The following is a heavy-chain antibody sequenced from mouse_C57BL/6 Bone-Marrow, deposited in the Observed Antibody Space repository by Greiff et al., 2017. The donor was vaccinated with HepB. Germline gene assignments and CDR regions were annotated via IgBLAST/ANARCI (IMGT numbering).Heavy chain of an antibody. V-gene: IGHV2-5*01. CDR3: AKKGDYYGPSYWYFDV. J-gene: IGHJ1*03. CDR2: IWRGGST. D-gene: IGHD1-2*01. Sequence: VQLQESGPGLVQPSQSLSITCTVSGFSLTSYGVHWVRQSPGKGLEWLGVIWRGGSTDSNAAFMSRLSITKDNSKSQVFFKMNSLQADDTAIYYCAKKGDYYGPSYWYFDVWGTGTTVTVSS. CDR1: GFSLTSYG.